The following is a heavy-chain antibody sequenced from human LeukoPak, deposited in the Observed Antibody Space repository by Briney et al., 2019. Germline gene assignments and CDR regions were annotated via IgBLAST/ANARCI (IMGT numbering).Heavy chain of an antibody. CDR1: GFTFSSYA. J-gene: IGHJ4*02. D-gene: IGHD6-13*01. CDR2: SSGSGGT. CDR3: ATRTLYSSSWYGVDY. Sequence: GGSLRLSCAASGFTFSSYAMSWVRHAPGKGLEWVSGSSGSGGTQYADSVKGRFTISRDNSKNSLYLQMNSLRVEDTAVYYCATRTLYSSSWYGVDYWGQGTLVTVSS. V-gene: IGHV3-23*01.